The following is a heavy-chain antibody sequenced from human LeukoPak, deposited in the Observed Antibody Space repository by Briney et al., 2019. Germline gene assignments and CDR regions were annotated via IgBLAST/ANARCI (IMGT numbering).Heavy chain of an antibody. Sequence: GGSLRLSCSASGFTFSDYNMNWVRQAPGKGLEWVSAISGSGGSTYYADSVKGRFTISRDNSKNTLYLQMNSLRAEDTAVYYCAKPPVVTADYFDYWGQGTLVTVSS. V-gene: IGHV3-23*01. J-gene: IGHJ4*02. CDR3: AKPPVVTADYFDY. CDR1: GFTFSDYN. D-gene: IGHD2-21*02. CDR2: ISGSGGST.